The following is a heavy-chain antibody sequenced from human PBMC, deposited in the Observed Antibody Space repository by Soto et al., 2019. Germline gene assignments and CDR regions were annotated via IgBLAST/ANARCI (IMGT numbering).Heavy chain of an antibody. CDR1: GGSFSGYY. D-gene: IGHD2-8*02. J-gene: IGHJ5*02. CDR3: ARLVVIGNGFDP. Sequence: PSETLSLTCAVYGGSFSGYYWSWIRQPPGKGLEWIGEINDSGSTNYNPSLKSRVTISVDTSKNQFSLKLSSVTAADTAVYYCARLVVIGNGFDPWGQGTLVTVSS. V-gene: IGHV4-34*01. CDR2: INDSGST.